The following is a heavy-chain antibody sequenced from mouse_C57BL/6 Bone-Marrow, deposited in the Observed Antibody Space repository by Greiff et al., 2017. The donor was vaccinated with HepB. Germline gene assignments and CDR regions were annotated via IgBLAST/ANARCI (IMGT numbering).Heavy chain of an antibody. Sequence: EVMLVESGGGLVQPGGSLKLSCAASGFTFSDYYMYWVRQTPEKRLEWVAYISNGGGSTYYPDTVKGRFTISRDNAKNTLYLQMSRLKSEDTAMYYCARHVSAGTEDWYFDVWGTGTTVTVSS. D-gene: IGHD4-1*01. J-gene: IGHJ1*03. CDR2: ISNGGGST. CDR1: GFTFSDYY. V-gene: IGHV5-12*01. CDR3: ARHVSAGTEDWYFDV.